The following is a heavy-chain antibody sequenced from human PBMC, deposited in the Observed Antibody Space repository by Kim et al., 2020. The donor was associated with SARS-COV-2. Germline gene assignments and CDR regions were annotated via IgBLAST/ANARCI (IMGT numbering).Heavy chain of an antibody. V-gene: IGHV4-34*01. CDR3: ARFGSGSYPN. J-gene: IGHJ4*02. CDR2: INHSGST. D-gene: IGHD3-10*01. CDR1: GGSFSGYY. Sequence: SETLSLTCAVYGGSFSGYYWSWIRQPPGKGLEWIGEINHSGSTNYNPSLKSRVTISVDTSKNQFSLKLSSVTAADTAVYYCARFGSGSYPNWGQGTLVTVSS.